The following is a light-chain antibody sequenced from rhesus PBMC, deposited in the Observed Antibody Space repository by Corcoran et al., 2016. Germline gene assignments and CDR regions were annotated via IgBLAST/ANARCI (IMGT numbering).Light chain of an antibody. Sequence: DIQMTQSPSSLSASVGDRVTITCRASQGISSWLAWYQQKPGKAPKLLIYKASSLQSGVPSRFSGSGSVTDVTLTISSLQPEDFATYYGQQYNSAARTFGQGTKVEIK. CDR1: QGISSW. CDR3: QQYNSAART. J-gene: IGKJ1*01. V-gene: IGKV1-21*01. CDR2: KAS.